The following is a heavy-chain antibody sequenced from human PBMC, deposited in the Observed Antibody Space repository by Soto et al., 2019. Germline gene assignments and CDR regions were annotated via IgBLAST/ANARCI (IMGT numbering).Heavy chain of an antibody. D-gene: IGHD6-13*01. V-gene: IGHV4-39*01. Sequence: QLQLQESGPGLVKPSETLSLTCTVSGGSISSSSYYWGWIRQPPGKGLEWIGSIYYSGSTYYNPSLKSRVTISVDTSKNQFSLKLSSVTAADTAVYYCARHSKQLALGAFDIWGQGTMVTVSS. CDR1: GGSISSSSYY. CDR2: IYYSGST. CDR3: ARHSKQLALGAFDI. J-gene: IGHJ3*02.